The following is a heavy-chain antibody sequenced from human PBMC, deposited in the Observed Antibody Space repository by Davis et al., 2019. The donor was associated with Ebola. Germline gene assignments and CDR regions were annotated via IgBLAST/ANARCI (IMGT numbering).Heavy chain of an antibody. CDR1: GFTFSGSA. J-gene: IGHJ4*02. CDR3: ARDGYCSGGSCYFLDY. D-gene: IGHD2-15*01. Sequence: GGSLRLSCAASGFTFSGSAMHWVRQAPGQGLEWMGWINPNSGGTNYAQKFQGWVTMTRDTSISTAYMELSRLRSDDTAVYYCARDGYCSGGSCYFLDYWGQGTLVTVSS. CDR2: INPNSGGT. V-gene: IGHV1-2*04.